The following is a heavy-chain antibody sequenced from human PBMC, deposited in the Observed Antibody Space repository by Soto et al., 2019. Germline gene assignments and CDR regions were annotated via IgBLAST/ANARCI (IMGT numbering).Heavy chain of an antibody. D-gene: IGHD2-2*01. CDR1: GGSTSGYY. Sequence: SETLSLTCTVSGGSTSGYYWSWIRQPPGKGLEWIGYIYYSGSTNYNPSLKSRVTISVDTSKNQFSLKLSSVTAADTAVYYCARHIVPAAGFDPWGQGTLVTVSS. V-gene: IGHV4-59*08. CDR2: IYYSGST. CDR3: ARHIVPAAGFDP. J-gene: IGHJ5*02.